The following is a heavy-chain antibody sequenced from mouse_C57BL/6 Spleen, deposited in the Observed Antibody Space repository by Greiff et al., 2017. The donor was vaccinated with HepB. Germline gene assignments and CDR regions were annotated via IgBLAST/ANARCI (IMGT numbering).Heavy chain of an antibody. CDR2: IYPGDGDT. J-gene: IGHJ4*01. V-gene: IGHV1-82*01. CDR3: AREWGQLRDY. Sequence: VKLMESGPELVKPGASVKISCKASGYAFSSSWMNWVKQRPGRGLEWIGRIYPGDGDTNYNGKFKGKATLTADKSSSTAYMQLSSLTSEDSAVYFCAREWGQLRDYWGQGTSVTVSS. CDR1: GYAFSSSW. D-gene: IGHD3-2*02.